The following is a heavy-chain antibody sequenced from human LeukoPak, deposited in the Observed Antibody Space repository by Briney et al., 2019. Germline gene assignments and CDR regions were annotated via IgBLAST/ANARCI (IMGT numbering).Heavy chain of an antibody. CDR3: ARGHYDSSGYYSIQFY. J-gene: IGHJ4*02. V-gene: IGHV1-18*01. CDR1: GYTFTSSV. D-gene: IGHD3-22*01. CDR2: ISAYNGNT. Sequence: ASVTVSCKASGYTFTSSVISWVRQAPGQGLEWMGWISAYNGNTNYAQKLQGRVTMTADTSTSTAYMELRSLRPDDTAVYYCARGHYDSSGYYSIQFYWGQGTLVTVSS.